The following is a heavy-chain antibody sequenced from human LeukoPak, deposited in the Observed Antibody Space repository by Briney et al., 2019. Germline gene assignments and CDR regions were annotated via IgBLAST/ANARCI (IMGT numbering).Heavy chain of an antibody. J-gene: IGHJ4*02. Sequence: GGSLRLSCAASGFTFSSYWMSWVRQAPGKGLEWVANIKQDGSEKYYVDSVKGRFTISRDNAKNSLYLQMNSLRAEDMALYYCAKDIGQQLVFLFDYWGQGTLVTVSS. CDR1: GFTFSSYW. V-gene: IGHV3-7*03. CDR2: IKQDGSEK. CDR3: AKDIGQQLVFLFDY. D-gene: IGHD6-13*01.